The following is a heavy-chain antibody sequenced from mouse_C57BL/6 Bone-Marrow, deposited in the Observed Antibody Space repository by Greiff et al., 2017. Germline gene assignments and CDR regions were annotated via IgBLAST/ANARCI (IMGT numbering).Heavy chain of an antibody. V-gene: IGHV1-75*01. CDR2: IFPGSGST. D-gene: IGHD1-1*01. CDR1: GYTFTDYY. Sequence: VQLQQSGPELVKPGASVKISCKASGYTFTDYYINWVKQRPGQGLAWIGWIFPGSGSTYYNEKFKGKATLTVDKSSSTAYMLLSSLTSEDSAVYFCARDPYYYGSSGYFDVWGTGTTVTVSS. J-gene: IGHJ1*03. CDR3: ARDPYYYGSSGYFDV.